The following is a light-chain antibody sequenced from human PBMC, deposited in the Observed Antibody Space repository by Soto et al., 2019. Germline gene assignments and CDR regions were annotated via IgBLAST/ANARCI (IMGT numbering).Light chain of an antibody. CDR1: QDVSNC. CDR3: QQYDNPPLT. V-gene: IGKV1-33*01. CDR2: DAS. Sequence: DILMTQSPSSLSASVGDRVTITCQASQDVSNCLNGYQQKPGNAPHLLIYDASNLETGVPSRFSGSGSGTDFTFTISSLQPEDIATYYCQQYDNPPLTFGHGTKVDIK. J-gene: IGKJ3*01.